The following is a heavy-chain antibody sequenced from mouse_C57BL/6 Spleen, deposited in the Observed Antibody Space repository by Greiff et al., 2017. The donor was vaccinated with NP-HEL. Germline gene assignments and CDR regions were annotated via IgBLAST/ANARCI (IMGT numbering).Heavy chain of an antibody. CDR2: IHPNSGST. J-gene: IGHJ2*01. Sequence: VQLQQPGAELVKPGASVKLSCKASGYTFTSYWMHWVKQRPGQGLEWIGMIHPNSGSTTYNEKFTSKATLTVDTSSSTAYIHLSILTSEDSAVYYCARFGYYFDYWGQGTTLTVSS. V-gene: IGHV1-64*01. CDR3: ARFGYYFDY. CDR1: GYTFTSYW.